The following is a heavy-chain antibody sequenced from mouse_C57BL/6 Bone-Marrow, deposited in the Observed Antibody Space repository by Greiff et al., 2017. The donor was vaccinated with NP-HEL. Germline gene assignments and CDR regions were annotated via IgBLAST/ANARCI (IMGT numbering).Heavy chain of an antibody. Sequence: VQLQQSGAELVRPGASVKLSCTASGFNIKDDYMHWVKQRPEQGLEWIGWIDPENGDTEYASKFQGKATITADTSSNTAYLQLSSLTSEDTAVYYCTTYQTGFAYWGQGTLVTVSA. J-gene: IGHJ3*01. V-gene: IGHV14-4*01. CDR1: GFNIKDDY. CDR2: IDPENGDT. CDR3: TTYQTGFAY.